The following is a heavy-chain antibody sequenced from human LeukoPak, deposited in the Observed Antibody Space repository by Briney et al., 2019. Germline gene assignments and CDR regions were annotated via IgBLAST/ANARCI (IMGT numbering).Heavy chain of an antibody. Sequence: ASVKVSCKVSGYTLTELSMHWVRQAPGKGLEWMGGFDPEDGETIYARKFQGRVTMTEDTSTDTAYMELSSLRSEDTAVYYCATAGFYDSSGYYYPNFDYWGQGTLVTVSS. CDR2: FDPEDGET. CDR3: ATAGFYDSSGYYYPNFDY. D-gene: IGHD3-22*01. V-gene: IGHV1-24*01. J-gene: IGHJ4*02. CDR1: GYTLTELS.